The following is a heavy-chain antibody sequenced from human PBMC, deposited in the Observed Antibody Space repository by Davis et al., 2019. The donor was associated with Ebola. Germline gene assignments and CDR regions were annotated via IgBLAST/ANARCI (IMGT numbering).Heavy chain of an antibody. CDR2: IWYDGSNK. CDR3: ARDDLLVVDPRYYYYYMDV. CDR1: GFTFSSYG. D-gene: IGHD2-15*01. Sequence: GESLKISCAASGFTFSSYGMHWVRQAPGKGLEWVAVIWYDGSNKYYADSVKGRFTISRDNSKNTLYLQMNSLRAEDTAVYYCARDDLLVVDPRYYYYYMDVWGKGTTVTVSS. J-gene: IGHJ6*03. V-gene: IGHV3-30*19.